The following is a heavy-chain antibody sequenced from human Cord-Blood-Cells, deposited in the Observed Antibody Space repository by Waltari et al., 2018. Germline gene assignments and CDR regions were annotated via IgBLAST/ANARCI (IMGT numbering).Heavy chain of an antibody. J-gene: IGHJ4*02. V-gene: IGHV1-2*04. D-gene: IGHD2-21*01. Sequence: QVQLVQSGAEVKKPGASVKVSCKASGYTFTGYYMHWVRQAPGQGLEWMGWINPNSGGTNYAQKFQGWVTMTRDTSISTAYMELSRLRSDDTAVYYCSRADCGGDCYFDYWGQGTLVTVSS. CDR3: SRADCGGDCYFDY. CDR1: GYTFTGYY. CDR2: INPNSGGT.